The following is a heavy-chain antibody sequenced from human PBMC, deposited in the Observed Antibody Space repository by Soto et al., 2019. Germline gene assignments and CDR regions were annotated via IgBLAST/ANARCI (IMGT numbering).Heavy chain of an antibody. V-gene: IGHV3-11*01. J-gene: IGHJ5*02. CDR3: ARGYSSSWTYNRFDP. D-gene: IGHD6-13*01. Sequence: PGGSLRLSCAASGFSFSDYYMTWIRQAPGKGLEWVSYISSSGGTKYHADSVKGRFTISRDNAKNSLYLQMNSLRAEDTAVYYCARGYSSSWTYNRFDPWGQGTLVTVSS. CDR1: GFSFSDYY. CDR2: ISSSGGTK.